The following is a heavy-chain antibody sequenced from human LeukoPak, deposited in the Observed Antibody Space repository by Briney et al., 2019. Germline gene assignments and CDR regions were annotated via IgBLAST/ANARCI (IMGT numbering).Heavy chain of an antibody. D-gene: IGHD4-17*01. CDR2: ISYDGSNR. V-gene: IGHV3-30*04. CDR3: ARVYGDYFHY. Sequence: GGSLRLSCAASGFTFSSYAMHWVRQAPGKGLEWVAAISYDGSNRYYADSVKGRFTISRDNSKNTLYLQMNSLRTEDTAVYYCARVYGDYFHYWGQGTLVTVSS. J-gene: IGHJ4*02. CDR1: GFTFSSYA.